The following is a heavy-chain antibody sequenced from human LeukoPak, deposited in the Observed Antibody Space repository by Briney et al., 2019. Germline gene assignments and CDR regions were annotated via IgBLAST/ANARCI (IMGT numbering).Heavy chain of an antibody. CDR2: IIPICGTA. J-gene: IGHJ4*02. V-gene: IGHV1-69*05. D-gene: IGHD6-19*01. Sequence: SVKVSCKASGGTFSSYAISWVRQAPGQPLEWMGRIIPICGTANYAQKLQGRVTITTDESTSTAYMKLSSLRSEDTAVCYCARSPAEAVAGTQPFDYWGQGTLVTVSS. CDR1: GGTFSSYA. CDR3: ARSPAEAVAGTQPFDY.